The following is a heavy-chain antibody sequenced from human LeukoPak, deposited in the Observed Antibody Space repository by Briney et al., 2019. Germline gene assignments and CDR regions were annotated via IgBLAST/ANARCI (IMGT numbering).Heavy chain of an antibody. Sequence: GGPLRLSCAASGFTFDDYGMSWVRQAPGKGLEWVSGINWNGGSTGYADSVKGRFTISRDNAKNSLYLQMNSLRAEDTALYYCARYYYDSSGYSYYYYYMDVWGKGTTVTVSS. D-gene: IGHD3-22*01. V-gene: IGHV3-20*04. CDR3: ARYYYDSSGYSYYYYYMDV. CDR1: GFTFDDYG. CDR2: INWNGGST. J-gene: IGHJ6*03.